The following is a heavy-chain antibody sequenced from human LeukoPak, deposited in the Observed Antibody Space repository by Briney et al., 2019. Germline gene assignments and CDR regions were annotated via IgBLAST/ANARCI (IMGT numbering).Heavy chain of an antibody. V-gene: IGHV4-39*07. CDR3: ARGLFGLVRGVIGSSLMDV. CDR1: GGSISTNTYY. D-gene: IGHD3-10*01. Sequence: SETLSLTCIVSGGSISTNTYYWGWIRLPPGKGLEWIGEIHHRGTTYYNPSLRSRVTISVDTSKNQFSLRLTSVTAADTAVYYCARGLFGLVRGVIGSSLMDVWGKGTTVTVSS. CDR2: IHHRGTT. J-gene: IGHJ6*03.